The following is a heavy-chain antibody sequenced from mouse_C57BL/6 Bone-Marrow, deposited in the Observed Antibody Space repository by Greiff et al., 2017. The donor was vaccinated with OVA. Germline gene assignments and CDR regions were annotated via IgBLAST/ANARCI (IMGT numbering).Heavy chain of an antibody. J-gene: IGHJ3*01. CDR3: ARRSDYYGRSFAY. V-gene: IGHV1-63*01. D-gene: IGHD1-1*01. Sequence: VQLQQSGAELVRPGTSVKMSCKASGYTFTTYWIGWAKQRPGHGLEWIGDIYPGGGYTNYNEKFKGKATLTADKSSSTAYMQFSSLTSEDSAIYYCARRSDYYGRSFAYWGQGTLVTVSA. CDR1: GYTFTTYW. CDR2: IYPGGGYT.